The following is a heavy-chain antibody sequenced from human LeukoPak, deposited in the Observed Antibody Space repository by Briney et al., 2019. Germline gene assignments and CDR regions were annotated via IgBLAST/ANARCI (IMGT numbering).Heavy chain of an antibody. J-gene: IGHJ3*02. D-gene: IGHD2-2*01. Sequence: PSETLSLTCTVSGVSIGSSHYYWSWIRQPPGKGLEWIGEINHSGSTNYNPSLKSRVTISVDTSKNQFSLKLSSVTAADTAVYYCARDRIVVVPAGRSVTRSDAFDIWGQGTMVTVSS. CDR3: ARDRIVVVPAGRSVTRSDAFDI. CDR2: INHSGST. V-gene: IGHV4-39*07. CDR1: GVSIGSSHYY.